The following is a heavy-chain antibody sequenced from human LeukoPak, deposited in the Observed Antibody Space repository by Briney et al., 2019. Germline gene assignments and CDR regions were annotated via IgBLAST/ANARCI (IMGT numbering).Heavy chain of an antibody. V-gene: IGHV3-21*01. CDR2: ISSSSSYI. D-gene: IGHD4-17*01. Sequence: GGSLRLSCAASGFTFSSYSMNWVRQAPGKGLEWGSSISSSSSYIYYADSVKGRFPISRENAKNSLYLQMNSLRAEDTAVYYCARGHTAVTRHFDFWGQGTLVTVSS. J-gene: IGHJ4*02. CDR1: GFTFSSYS. CDR3: ARGHTAVTRHFDF.